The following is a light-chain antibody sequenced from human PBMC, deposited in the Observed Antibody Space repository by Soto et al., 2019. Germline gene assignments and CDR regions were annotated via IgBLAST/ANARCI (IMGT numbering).Light chain of an antibody. CDR2: AAS. V-gene: IGKV1-33*01. Sequence: DIQMTQSPSSLSASVGDRVTITCQASQDITNFLNWYQHNPGRAPKLLIYAASTLQSGVESRFSGSGSGTDFAFGIVSLQPEDIATYYCQQYDILLTFGQGTRLEIK. CDR3: QQYDILLT. CDR1: QDITNF. J-gene: IGKJ5*01.